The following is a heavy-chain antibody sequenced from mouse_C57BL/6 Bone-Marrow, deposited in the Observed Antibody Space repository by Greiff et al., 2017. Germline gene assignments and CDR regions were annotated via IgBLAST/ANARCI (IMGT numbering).Heavy chain of an antibody. V-gene: IGHV14-4*01. CDR3: TGTVVAHWYFDV. Sequence: VQLQQSGAELVRPGASVKLSCTASGFNIKDDYMHWVKQRPEQGLAWIGWIDPENGDTEYASKFQGKATITADTSSNTAYLQLSSLTSEDTAGYYCTGTVVAHWYFDVWGTGTTVTVSS. CDR2: IDPENGDT. CDR1: GFNIKDDY. D-gene: IGHD1-1*01. J-gene: IGHJ1*03.